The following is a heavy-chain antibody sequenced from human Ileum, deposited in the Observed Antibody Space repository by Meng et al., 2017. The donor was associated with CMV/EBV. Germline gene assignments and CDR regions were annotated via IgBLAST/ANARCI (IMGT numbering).Heavy chain of an antibody. CDR3: AQRIYIDSYYFDS. CDR2: LYYNGDT. V-gene: IGHV4-39*07. J-gene: IGHJ4*02. CDR1: GGPISSNNY. Sequence: PHVQGWAPGRVKPWETPSPTCTVPGGPISSNNYWGWIRQSPGKGLEWIGSLYYNGDTYYNPSLKSRVTLSVDTSKNQFSLKLNSVIAADTAVYYCAQRIYIDSYYFDSWGQGTLVTVSS. D-gene: IGHD2/OR15-2a*01.